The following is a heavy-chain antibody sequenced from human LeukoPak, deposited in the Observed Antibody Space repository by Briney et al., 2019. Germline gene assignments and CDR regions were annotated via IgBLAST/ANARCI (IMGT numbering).Heavy chain of an antibody. J-gene: IGHJ5*02. CDR2: IYYSGST. V-gene: IGHV4-59*12. Sequence: PSETLSLTCTVSGGSISSYYWSWIRQPPGKGLEWIGYIYYSGSTNYNPSLKSRVTISVDKSKNQFSLRLTSVTAADTAVYYCARELWFVNAPGSWFDPWGQGTLVTVSS. CDR1: GGSISSYY. CDR3: ARELWFVNAPGSWFDP. D-gene: IGHD3-10*01.